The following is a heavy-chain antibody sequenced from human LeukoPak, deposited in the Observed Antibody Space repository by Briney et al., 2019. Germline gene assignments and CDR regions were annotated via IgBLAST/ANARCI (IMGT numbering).Heavy chain of an antibody. V-gene: IGHV1-46*01. CDR3: ARCQGISQMDSSGWAYYFDY. CDR2: INPGVSTT. J-gene: IGHJ4*02. Sequence: ASVKVSCKASGYIFTRYQMQWVRQAPGQGLEWMGIINPGVSTTSYAQKFQGRVTMTRDMSTNTVYMELSSLRSEDTAVYYCARCQGISQMDSSGWAYYFDYWGQGTLVTVSS. D-gene: IGHD6-19*01. CDR1: GYIFTRYQ.